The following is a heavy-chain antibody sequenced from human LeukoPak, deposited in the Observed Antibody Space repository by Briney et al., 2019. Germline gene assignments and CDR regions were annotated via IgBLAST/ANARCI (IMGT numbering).Heavy chain of an antibody. CDR1: GFTFSSYS. J-gene: IGHJ6*03. V-gene: IGHV3-21*01. CDR3: ARGSSTSHYYYMDV. CDR2: ISSSSSYI. D-gene: IGHD2-2*01. Sequence: GGSLRLSCAASGFTFSSYSMNWVRQAPGKGLEWVSSISSSSSYIYYADSVKGRFAISRDNAKNSLYLQMNSLRAEDTAVYYCARGSSTSHYYYMDVWGKGTTVTVSS.